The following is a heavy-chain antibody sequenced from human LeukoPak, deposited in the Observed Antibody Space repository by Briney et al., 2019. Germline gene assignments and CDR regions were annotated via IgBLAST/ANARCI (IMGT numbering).Heavy chain of an antibody. V-gene: IGHV3-23*01. CDR3: ARVWGISVAGTIFYRFDY. J-gene: IGHJ4*02. CDR1: GFTFSTYA. D-gene: IGHD6-19*01. CDR2: VSGSGDNT. Sequence: GGSLRLSCAASGFTFSTYAISWVRQAPGKGLEWVSGVSGSGDNTYYADSVKGRFTISRDNAKNSLYLQMNSLRAEDTAVYYCARVWGISVAGTIFYRFDYWGQGTLVTVSS.